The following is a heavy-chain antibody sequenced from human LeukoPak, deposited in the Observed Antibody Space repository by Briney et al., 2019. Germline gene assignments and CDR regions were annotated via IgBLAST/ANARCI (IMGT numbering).Heavy chain of an antibody. CDR3: TTGVAAAGTGY. CDR1: GFTFSNAW. J-gene: IGHJ4*02. D-gene: IGHD6-13*01. CDR2: IKSKTDGGTT. V-gene: IGHV3-15*01. Sequence: GGSLRLSCAASGFTFSNAWMSWVRQAPGKGLEWVGRIKSKTDGGTTDYAAPVKGRFTISGDDSKNTLYLQMNSLKTEDTAVYYCTTGVAAAGTGYWGQGTLVTVSS.